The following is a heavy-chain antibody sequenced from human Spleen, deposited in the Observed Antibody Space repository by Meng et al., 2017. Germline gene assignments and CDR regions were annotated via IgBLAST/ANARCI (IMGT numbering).Heavy chain of an antibody. V-gene: IGHV4-34*01. D-gene: IGHD3-22*01. CDR2: IYHSGST. CDR3: ARDDSSGNY. Sequence: SETLSLTCAVYGGSFSGYYWSWIRQPPGKGLEWIGEIYHSGSTNYNPSLKSRVTISVDKSKNQFSLKLSSVTAADTAVYYCARDDSSGNYWGQGTLVTVSS. CDR1: GGSFSGYY. J-gene: IGHJ4*02.